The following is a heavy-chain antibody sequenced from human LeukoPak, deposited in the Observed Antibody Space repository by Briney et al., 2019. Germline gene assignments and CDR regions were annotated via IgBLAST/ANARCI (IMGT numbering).Heavy chain of an antibody. Sequence: GGSLRLPCAASGFTFSSYGMHWVRQAPGKGLEWVAVISYDGSNKYYADSVKGRFTISRDNSKNTLYLQMNSLRAEDTAVYYCAKGGQQLEDWGQGTLVTVSS. CDR1: GFTFSSYG. V-gene: IGHV3-30*18. D-gene: IGHD6-6*01. J-gene: IGHJ4*02. CDR2: ISYDGSNK. CDR3: AKGGQQLED.